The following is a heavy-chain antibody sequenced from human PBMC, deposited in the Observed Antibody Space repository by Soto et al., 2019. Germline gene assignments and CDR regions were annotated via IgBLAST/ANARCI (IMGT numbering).Heavy chain of an antibody. J-gene: IGHJ4*02. CDR1: GDSVSSNSAA. CDR3: DRDQGAMNI. CDR2: TYYRSNWFN. Sequence: QVQLQQSGPGLVKPSQTLSLTCAISGDSVSSNSAAWNWIRQSPSRGLEWLGRTYYRSNWFNDYAVSVKSRISLNPDTSKNQFSLQLSSVTPEDTAVYYCDRDQGAMNIWSQGTLVTVSS. V-gene: IGHV6-1*01. D-gene: IGHD2-2*01.